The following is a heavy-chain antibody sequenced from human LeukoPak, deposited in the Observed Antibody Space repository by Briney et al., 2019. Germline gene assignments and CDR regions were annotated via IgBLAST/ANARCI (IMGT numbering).Heavy chain of an antibody. CDR2: IYYSGTT. CDR1: AGSISSHY. J-gene: IGHJ4*02. D-gene: IGHD6-13*01. CDR3: ARGVYIAAAQYGY. Sequence: SETLSLTCGVSAGSISSHYWSWIRQPPGKGLEWIEYIYYSGTTNYNPSLKSRVTISVDTSKNQFSLKLSSVTAADTAVYYCARGVYIAAAQYGYWGQGTLVTVSS. V-gene: IGHV4-59*11.